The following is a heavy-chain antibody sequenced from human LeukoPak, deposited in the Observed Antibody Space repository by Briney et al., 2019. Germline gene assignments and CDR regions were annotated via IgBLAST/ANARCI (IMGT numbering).Heavy chain of an antibody. V-gene: IGHV4-59*01. CDR2: IYYTGAT. J-gene: IGHJ4*02. Sequence: SETLSLTCTVSGGSISSYYWSWVRLPPGKGLEWIGYIYYTGATYYNPSLKSRVTISLDTSKNQFSLKLSSVTAADAAVYYCARAGYSYGTGYYFDYWGQGALVTVSS. CDR1: GGSISSYY. D-gene: IGHD5-18*01. CDR3: ARAGYSYGTGYYFDY.